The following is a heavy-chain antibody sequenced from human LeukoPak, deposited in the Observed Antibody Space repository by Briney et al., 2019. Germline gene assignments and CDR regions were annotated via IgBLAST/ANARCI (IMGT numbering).Heavy chain of an antibody. J-gene: IGHJ4*02. CDR2: IYHSGST. CDR3: ARDMGGSGYYGYYFDY. V-gene: IGHV4-30-2*05. D-gene: IGHD3-22*01. CDR1: GVSISSGGYS. Sequence: SETLSLTCAVSGVSISSGGYSWSWIRQPPGKGREWIGYIYHSGSTYYNPSLKSRVTISVDTSKNQFSLKLSSVTAADTAVYYCARDMGGSGYYGYYFDYWGQGTLVTVSS.